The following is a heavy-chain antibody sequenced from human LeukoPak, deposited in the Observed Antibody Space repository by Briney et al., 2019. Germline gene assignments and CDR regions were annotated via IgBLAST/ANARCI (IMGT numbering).Heavy chain of an antibody. CDR1: GYTFTSYD. V-gene: IGHV1-8*01. D-gene: IGHD4-11*01. Sequence: VASVKVSCKASGYTFTSYDINWVRQATGQGLEWMGWMNPNSGNTGYAQKFQGRVTMTRNTSISTAYMELSSLRSEDTAVYYCARASETTSLYYYYCMAVWGKGTTVTVSS. CDR3: ARASETTSLYYYYCMAV. J-gene: IGHJ6*03. CDR2: MNPNSGNT.